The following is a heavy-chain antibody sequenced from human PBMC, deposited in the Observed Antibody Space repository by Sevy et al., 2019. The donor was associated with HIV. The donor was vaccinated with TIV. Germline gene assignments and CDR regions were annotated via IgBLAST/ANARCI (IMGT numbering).Heavy chain of an antibody. D-gene: IGHD6-19*01. CDR2: ISSSGSTI. CDR1: GFTFSDYY. V-gene: IGHV3-11*04. CDR3: AREYSSGWYEGEFGY. Sequence: GASLRLSCAASGFTFSDYYMSWIRQAPGKGLEWVSYISSSGSTIYYADSVKGRFTISRDNAKNSLYLQMNSLRAEDTAVYYCAREYSSGWYEGEFGYWGQGTLVTVSS. J-gene: IGHJ4*02.